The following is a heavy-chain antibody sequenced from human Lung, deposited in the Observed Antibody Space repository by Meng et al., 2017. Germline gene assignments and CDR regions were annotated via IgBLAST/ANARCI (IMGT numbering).Heavy chain of an antibody. J-gene: IGHJ4*02. V-gene: IGHV1-2*06. CDR1: GYTFPDYW. Sequence: QLVQVGGDVKTRGASVKVSRKASGYTFPDYWLHWVRRAPGQGLEWMGRINPKSGDTHYAQRFQGRVTMTGDTSISTAYMELSGLRSDDTAMYYCARDEDISAAGKLFGDYWGQGTLVTVSS. CDR3: ARDEDISAAGKLFGDY. D-gene: IGHD6-13*01. CDR2: INPKSGDT.